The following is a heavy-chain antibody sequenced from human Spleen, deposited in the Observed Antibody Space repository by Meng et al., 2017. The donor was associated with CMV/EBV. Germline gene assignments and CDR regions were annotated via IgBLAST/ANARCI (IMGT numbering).Heavy chain of an antibody. CDR3: ARETAAGTDMYYFDY. Sequence: GESLKISCAASGFTFRSYWMSWVRQAPGKGLEWVANIKQDGSEKSYVDSVKGRFTISRDNAENSLYLQMNSLRADDTAVYYCARETAAGTDMYYFDYWGQGTLVTVSS. J-gene: IGHJ4*02. V-gene: IGHV3-7*01. D-gene: IGHD6-13*01. CDR1: GFTFRSYW. CDR2: IKQDGSEK.